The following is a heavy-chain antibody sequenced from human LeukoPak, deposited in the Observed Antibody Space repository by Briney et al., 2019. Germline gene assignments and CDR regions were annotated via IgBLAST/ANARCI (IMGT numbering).Heavy chain of an antibody. J-gene: IGHJ6*02. D-gene: IGHD2-21*02. CDR1: GFTFSNAW. V-gene: IGHV3-15*01. CDR2: IKSKSDYGTT. CDR3: TRVTAYYDYGMDV. Sequence: PGGSLRLSCAASGFTFSNAWMSWVRQAPGKGLEWVGRIKSKSDYGTTDYAAPVKGRFTISRDDSKNTLYLQMNSLKTEDTAMYYCTRVTAYYDYGMDVWGQGTTVTVSS.